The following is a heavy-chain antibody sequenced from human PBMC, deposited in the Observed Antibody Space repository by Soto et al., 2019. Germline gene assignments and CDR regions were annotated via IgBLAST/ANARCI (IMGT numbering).Heavy chain of an antibody. CDR2: ISGNGNYA. CDR3: GKERRGSGWSVCNF. Sequence: ESGGDLVQPGGSLRLSCAASGFTFRDYAMNWVRQVPGKGLEWVSDISGNGNYARYADSVKGRFSISRDNSRNTLYLHLNRLRVDDTAVYYCGKERRGSGWSVCNFWGQGTLVTVSS. CDR1: GFTFRDYA. J-gene: IGHJ4*02. V-gene: IGHV3-23*01. D-gene: IGHD6-19*01.